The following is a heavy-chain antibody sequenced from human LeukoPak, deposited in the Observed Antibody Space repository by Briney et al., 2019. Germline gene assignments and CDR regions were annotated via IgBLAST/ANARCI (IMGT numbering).Heavy chain of an antibody. J-gene: IGHJ4*02. V-gene: IGHV3-30*18. D-gene: IGHD2-21*02. CDR3: AKDPCGGDCSDFDY. CDR2: ISYDGSNK. CDR1: GFTFSSYG. Sequence: GRSLRLSCAASGFTFSSYGMHWVRQAPGKGLEWVAVISYDGSNKYYADSVKGRLTISRDNSKNTLYLQMTSLRAEDTAVYYCAKDPCGGDCSDFDYWGQGTLVTVSS.